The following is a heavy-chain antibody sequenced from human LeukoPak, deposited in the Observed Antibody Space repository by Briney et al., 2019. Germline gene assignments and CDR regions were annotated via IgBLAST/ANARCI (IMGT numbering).Heavy chain of an antibody. Sequence: SVKVSCKASGFTFSSSVMQGVRQARGQRREWIGWIVVGSGNTNYAQKFQERVTITRDMSTTTAYMELRSLRSEDTAIYYCAADSRTVAGTQHWGQGTLVTVSS. J-gene: IGHJ1*01. CDR2: IVVGSGNT. CDR1: GFTFSSSV. CDR3: AADSRTVAGTQH. V-gene: IGHV1-58*02. D-gene: IGHD6-19*01.